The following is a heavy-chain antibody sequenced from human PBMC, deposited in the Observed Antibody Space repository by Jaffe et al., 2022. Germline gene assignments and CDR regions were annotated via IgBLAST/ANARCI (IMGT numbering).Heavy chain of an antibody. CDR3: ARDLHFSRSTITYGAYDL. V-gene: IGHV3-48*03. D-gene: IGHD3-9*01. CDR1: GFTFSIYE. Sequence: EVQLVESGGGLIQPGGSLRLSCAASGFTFSIYEMNWVRQAPGKGLEWVSYIDSTGGRKDYGDSVKGRFTVSRDDANNSLYLQMNSLRAEDTAVYYCARDLHFSRSTITYGAYDLWGQGTLVTVSS. J-gene: IGHJ3*01. CDR2: IDSTGGRK.